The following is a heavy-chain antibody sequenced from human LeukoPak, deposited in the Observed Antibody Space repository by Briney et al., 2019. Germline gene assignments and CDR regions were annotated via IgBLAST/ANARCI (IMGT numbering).Heavy chain of an antibody. D-gene: IGHD4-11*01. CDR3: ARDSPYSPHDS. J-gene: IGHJ4*02. CDR2: INRYGSA. Sequence: SETLSLTCAVYGESFNTFYWRWIRQPPGKGLEWIGQINRYGSANYNPSLKSRVAISLDTSKNQFSLKVTSVTAADTAVYYCARDSPYSPHDSWGQGTLVTVSS. V-gene: IGHV4-34*01. CDR1: GESFNTFY.